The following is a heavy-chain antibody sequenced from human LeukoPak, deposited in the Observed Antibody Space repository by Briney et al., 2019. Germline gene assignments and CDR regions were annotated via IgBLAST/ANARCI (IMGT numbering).Heavy chain of an antibody. CDR2: IYTSGST. CDR1: GGTISSYY. CDR3: ASSATIYTVTTYFDY. J-gene: IGHJ4*02. Sequence: SETLSLTCTVSGGTISSYYWSWIRQPAGKGLEWIGRIYTSGSTNYNPSLKSRVTISVDTSKNQFSLKLSSVTAADTAVYYCASSATIYTVTTYFDYWGQGTLVTVSS. V-gene: IGHV4-4*07. D-gene: IGHD4-11*01.